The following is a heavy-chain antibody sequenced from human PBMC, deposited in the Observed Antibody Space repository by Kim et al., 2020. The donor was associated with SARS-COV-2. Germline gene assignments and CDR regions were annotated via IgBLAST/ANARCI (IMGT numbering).Heavy chain of an antibody. CDR1: GYSFTSYW. Sequence: GESLKISCKTSGYSFTSYWIAWVRRMPGKGLEWMGIIYPGDSDTRYSPSFQGQVTISADKSISTAYLQWSSLKASDTAMYYCARQVGGYSSSSEREEYFQHWGQGTLVTVSS. D-gene: IGHD6-6*01. CDR2: IYPGDSDT. J-gene: IGHJ1*01. CDR3: ARQVGGYSSSSEREEYFQH. V-gene: IGHV5-51*01.